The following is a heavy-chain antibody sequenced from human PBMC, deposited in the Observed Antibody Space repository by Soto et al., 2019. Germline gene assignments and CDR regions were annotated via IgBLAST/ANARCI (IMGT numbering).Heavy chain of an antibody. V-gene: IGHV1-3*01. CDR3: TRSAISPYGGLIGPFDY. D-gene: IGHD3-16*02. CDR1: GYTFTAYA. CDR2: INPANGNT. J-gene: IGHJ4*02. Sequence: ASVKVSCKATGYTFTAYAMHWVRQAPGQRLEWMGWINPANGNTKYSQKFQGRLTITSDTSANTVYMELNSLTSEDTAMYYCTRSAISPYGGLIGPFDYWGQGNQVTVS.